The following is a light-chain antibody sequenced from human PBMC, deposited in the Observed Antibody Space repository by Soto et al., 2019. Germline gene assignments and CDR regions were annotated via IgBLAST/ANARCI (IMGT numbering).Light chain of an antibody. J-gene: IGKJ1*01. CDR3: QQYDNWPPWT. V-gene: IGKV3-15*01. CDR1: QSVGSN. CDR2: GAS. Sequence: EIVMTQSPATLSVSPGERATLSCRASQSVGSNLAWYQQKPGQAPRLLIYGASSRATGIPARFSGSGSGTEFTLTISSLQSEDFAVYYCQQYDNWPPWTVGQGTRVEIK.